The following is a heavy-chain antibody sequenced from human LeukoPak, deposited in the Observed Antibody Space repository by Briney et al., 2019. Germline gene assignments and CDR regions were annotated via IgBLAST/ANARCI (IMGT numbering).Heavy chain of an antibody. V-gene: IGHV3-23*01. CDR1: GFTFSSYA. D-gene: IGHD3-10*01. Sequence: QPGGSLRLSCAASGFTFSSYAMSWVRQAPGKGLEWVSVIIGSGDSTYYADSVKGRFTISRDNSKNTLYLQMNSLRAEDTAVYYCARGDQRITMVRGVITHWGQGTLVTVSS. J-gene: IGHJ4*02. CDR3: ARGDQRITMVRGVITH. CDR2: IIGSGDST.